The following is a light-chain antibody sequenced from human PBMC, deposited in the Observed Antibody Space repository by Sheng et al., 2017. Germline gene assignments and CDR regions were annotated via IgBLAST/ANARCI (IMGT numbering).Light chain of an antibody. Sequence: EIVLTQSPGTLSLSPGVRATLSCRASQSISSSYVAWYQQKPGQAPRLLIYGASRRATGIPDRFSGSGSGTDFTLTISRLEPEDSAVFYCQQYHTSPPTFGHGTKLEIK. CDR2: GAS. J-gene: IGKJ1*01. CDR3: QQYHTSPPT. V-gene: IGKV3-20*01. CDR1: QSISSSY.